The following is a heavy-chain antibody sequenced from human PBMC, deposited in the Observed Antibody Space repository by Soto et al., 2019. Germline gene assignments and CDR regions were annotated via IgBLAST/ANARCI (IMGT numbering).Heavy chain of an antibody. Sequence: QVQLQQWGAGLLKPSETLSLTCAVYGGSFSGYYWSWIRQPPGKGLEWIGEINHSGSTNYNPSLKSLVTISVDTSKNHFSLKLSAVTAADTAVYYCARGRFGCSGGSCYSKHFDYWGQGTLVTVSS. V-gene: IGHV4-34*01. CDR1: GGSFSGYY. CDR2: INHSGST. CDR3: ARGRFGCSGGSCYSKHFDY. J-gene: IGHJ4*02. D-gene: IGHD2-15*01.